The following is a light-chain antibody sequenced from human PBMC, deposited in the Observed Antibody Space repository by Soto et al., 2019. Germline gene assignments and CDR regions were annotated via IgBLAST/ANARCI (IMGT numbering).Light chain of an antibody. CDR2: GAS. J-gene: IGKJ1*01. CDR1: QSVRSY. V-gene: IGKV3-15*01. Sequence: EIVLTQSPAPLSLSPGERATLSCRASQSVRSYLAWYQQKPGPAPRLLIYGASPRAPGIPARFSGSGSGTECTLTISSLQSEDVAVYYCQQYNNWPWTLGQGTKVDIK. CDR3: QQYNNWPWT.